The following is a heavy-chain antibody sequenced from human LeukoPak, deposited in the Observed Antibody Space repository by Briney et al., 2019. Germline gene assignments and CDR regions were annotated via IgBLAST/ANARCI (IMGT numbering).Heavy chain of an antibody. CDR3: ARGDKYIAFSPPLQGFDY. J-gene: IGHJ4*02. CDR1: GFSFSGYG. V-gene: IGHV3-30*03. CDR2: ISSDGSMQ. Sequence: GNSLRLSCAVSGFSFSGYGTHWVRQAPGKGLEWMAVISSDGSMQYYADSVVGRFTISRDSSSNTLFLQMNSLRAEDTAVYYCARGDKYIAFSPPLQGFDYWGQGTLVTVSS. D-gene: IGHD3-3*02.